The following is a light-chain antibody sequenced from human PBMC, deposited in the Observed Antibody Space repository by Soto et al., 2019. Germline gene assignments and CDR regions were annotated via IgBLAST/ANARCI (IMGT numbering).Light chain of an antibody. Sequence: DVVMPQTPLSLSVAPGQPASISCRSSQSLLHITGETFLFWYLQKPGQSPQLLIYEVSTRVSGVPDRFSGSGSGTDFTLEISRVETDDVGIYYCMQSTQLPPPFGQGTRLGI. CDR2: EVS. CDR3: MQSTQLPPP. CDR1: QSLLHITGETF. V-gene: IGKV2D-29*02. J-gene: IGKJ5*01.